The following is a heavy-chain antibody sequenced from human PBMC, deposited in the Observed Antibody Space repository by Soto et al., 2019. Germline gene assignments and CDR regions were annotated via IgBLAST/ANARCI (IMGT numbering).Heavy chain of an antibody. J-gene: IGHJ4*02. D-gene: IGHD5-12*01. Sequence: GESLKISCKGSGYRFTIYWIVWVRQMPGKGLEWMGIIYPGDSDTRYSPSFQGQVTISADKSISTAYLQWSSLKASDTAMYYCARLSATWLQSAFDYWGQGTLVTVSS. CDR2: IYPGDSDT. CDR1: GYRFTIYW. V-gene: IGHV5-51*01. CDR3: ARLSATWLQSAFDY.